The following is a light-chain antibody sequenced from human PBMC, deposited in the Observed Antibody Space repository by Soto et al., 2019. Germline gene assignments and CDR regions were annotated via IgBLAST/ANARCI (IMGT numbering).Light chain of an antibody. CDR3: HQTYIIPPIT. J-gene: IGKJ5*01. CDR2: AAY. CDR1: QNIKSS. V-gene: IGKV1-39*01. Sequence: DIQMTQSPSSLSASVGDRVTITCRASQNIKSSLNWYQQKPGKAPSLLIYAAYSLQSGVPSRFFGSGSGTDVTLSITNVQPEDFAPYSCHQTYIIPPITFGQVTRLVIK.